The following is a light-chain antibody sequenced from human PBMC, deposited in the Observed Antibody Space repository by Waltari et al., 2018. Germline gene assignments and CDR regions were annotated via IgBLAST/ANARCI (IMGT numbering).Light chain of an antibody. J-gene: IGLJ3*02. CDR2: EDN. CDR3: QSYDTTTHWV. V-gene: IGLV6-57*03. CDR1: RGSIASNF. Sequence: NFMLTQPHSVSESPGKTVIISCTRSRGSIASNFVQWYQQRPGSAPTTVIFEDNERPPGVPDRFSGSIDSSSNAASLTISGLRTEDEADYYCQSYDTTTHWVFGGGTKLTVL.